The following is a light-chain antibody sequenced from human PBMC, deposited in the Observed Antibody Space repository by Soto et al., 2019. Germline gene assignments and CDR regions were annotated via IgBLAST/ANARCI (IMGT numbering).Light chain of an antibody. CDR3: QQYGRSPPT. Sequence: EIVLTQSPATLSLSPGERATLSCRASQSVNSYLAWYQQKPGQAPRLLIYDASNRATGIPARFSGSGSGTDFTLNIRRLEPEDFAVYYCQQYGRSPPTFGGGTKVDIK. CDR2: DAS. J-gene: IGKJ4*01. V-gene: IGKV3-20*01. CDR1: QSVNSY.